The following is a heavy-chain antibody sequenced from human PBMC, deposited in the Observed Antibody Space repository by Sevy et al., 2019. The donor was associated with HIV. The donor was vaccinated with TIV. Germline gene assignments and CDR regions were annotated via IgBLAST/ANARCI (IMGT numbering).Heavy chain of an antibody. J-gene: IGHJ4*02. V-gene: IGHV4-34*01. Sequence: SETLSLNCTVYGGSFSGYYWSWIRQPPGKGLEWIGEINQSGSTTYNPSLNSRVTISVDTSKNQFSLKVTSMTAADTAMYYCARAGTAITRDFDSWGQGTLVTVSS. CDR2: INQSGST. CDR1: GGSFSGYY. CDR3: ARAGTAITRDFDS.